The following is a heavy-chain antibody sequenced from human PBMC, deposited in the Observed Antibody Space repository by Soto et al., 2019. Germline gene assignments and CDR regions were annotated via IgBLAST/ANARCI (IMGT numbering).Heavy chain of an antibody. CDR3: ARVLRGWFDP. CDR2: ISHSGIT. Sequence: KSSETLSLTRAVSGGSITSANWWTWVRQPPGGGREWIGEISHSGITNYKASLKSRVTMSVDKTKNDVSLKLTSVTAADTAVYYCARVLRGWFDPWGQGTPVTVSS. CDR1: GGSITSANW. J-gene: IGHJ5*02. V-gene: IGHV4-4*02.